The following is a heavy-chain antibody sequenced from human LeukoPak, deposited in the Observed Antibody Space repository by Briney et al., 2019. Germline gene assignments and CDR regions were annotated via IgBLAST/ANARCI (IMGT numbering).Heavy chain of an antibody. CDR3: AREIDRDDYNRFFDY. CDR2: INAGNGNI. Sequence: ASVKVSCKASGYTFSTYTVHWLRQAPGQRLEWMGWINAGNGNIKYSQNFQGRVSITRDTSASTAYMEMSSLRCEDTAVYYCAREIDRDDYNRFFDYWGQGTLVTVSS. D-gene: IGHD5-24*01. J-gene: IGHJ4*02. V-gene: IGHV1-3*01. CDR1: GYTFSTYT.